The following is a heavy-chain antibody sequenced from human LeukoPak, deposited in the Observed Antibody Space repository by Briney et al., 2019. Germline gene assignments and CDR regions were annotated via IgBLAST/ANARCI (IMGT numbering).Heavy chain of an antibody. CDR1: GYTFTGYY. V-gene: IGHV1-2*02. CDR2: INPNSGGT. D-gene: IGHD6-19*01. Sequence: VASVKVSCKASGYTFTGYYMHWVRQAPGQGLEWMGWINPNSGGTNYAQKFQGRVTMTRDTSISTAYMELSRLRSDDTAMYYCARDLDSSGWYREGNWFDPWGQGTLVTVSS. CDR3: ARDLDSSGWYREGNWFDP. J-gene: IGHJ5*02.